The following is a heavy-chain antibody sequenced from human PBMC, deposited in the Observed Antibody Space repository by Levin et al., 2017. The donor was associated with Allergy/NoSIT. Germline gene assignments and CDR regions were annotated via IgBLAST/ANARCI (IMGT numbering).Heavy chain of an antibody. CDR3: ARDPESCSGGSCLHFDH. CDR2: IWWDGSNK. V-gene: IGHV3-33*01. D-gene: IGHD2-15*01. J-gene: IGHJ4*02. CDR1: GFTFHLHG. Sequence: LSLTCAASGFTFHLHGMHWVRQAPGKGLEWVAVIWWDGSNKFYADSVRGRFTISRDNSGNALYLQMNSLRAEDTAVYYCARDPESCSGGSCLHFDHWGQGTLVTVSS.